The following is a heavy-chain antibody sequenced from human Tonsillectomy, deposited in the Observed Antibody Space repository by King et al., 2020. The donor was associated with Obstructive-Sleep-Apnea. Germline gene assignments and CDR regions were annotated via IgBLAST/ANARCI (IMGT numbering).Heavy chain of an antibody. V-gene: IGHV4-59*12. Sequence: QLQESGPGLVRPSETLSLTCTVSGGSISNFHWSWIRQSPGKGLEWIGHVYHTGTTDYNASLKSRVTISLATSRNQFSLKLNSVTAADTAVYYCARALIYYDSDGSVTCFDPRGQGTLVTVSS. CDR1: GGSISNFH. CDR3: ARALIYYDSDGSVTCFDP. CDR2: VYHTGTT. J-gene: IGHJ5*02. D-gene: IGHD3-22*01.